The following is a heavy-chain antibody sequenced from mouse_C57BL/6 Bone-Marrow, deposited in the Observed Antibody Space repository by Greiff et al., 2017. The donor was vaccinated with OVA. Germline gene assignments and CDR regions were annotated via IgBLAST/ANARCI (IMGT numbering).Heavy chain of an antibody. Sequence: VQLQQSGAELVKPGASVKMSCKASGYTFTSYWITWVKQRPGQGLEWIGDIYPGSGSTNYNEKFKSKATLTVDTSSSTAYMQLSSLTSEDSAVYYCARRALYYGLFAYWGQGTLVTVSA. CDR1: GYTFTSYW. V-gene: IGHV1-55*01. J-gene: IGHJ3*01. D-gene: IGHD1-1*02. CDR2: IYPGSGST. CDR3: ARRALYYGLFAY.